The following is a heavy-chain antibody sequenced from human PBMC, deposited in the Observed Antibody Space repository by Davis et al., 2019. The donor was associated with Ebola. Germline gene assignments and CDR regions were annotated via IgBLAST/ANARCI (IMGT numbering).Heavy chain of an antibody. CDR2: ISAYNGNT. J-gene: IGHJ4*02. CDR1: GYTFTSYG. V-gene: IGHV1-18*01. CDR3: ARLGHEYDSSGYYYYFDY. Sequence: ASVKVSCKASGYTFTSYGISWVRQDPGQGLEWMGWISAYNGNTKYSQKFQGRVTITRDTSASTAYMELSSLRSEDTAVYYCARLGHEYDSSGYYYYFDYWGQGTLVTVSS. D-gene: IGHD3-22*01.